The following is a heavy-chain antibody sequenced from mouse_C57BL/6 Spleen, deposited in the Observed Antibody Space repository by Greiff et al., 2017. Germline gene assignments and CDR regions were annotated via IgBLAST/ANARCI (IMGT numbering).Heavy chain of an antibody. J-gene: IGHJ3*01. D-gene: IGHD2-4*01. CDR1: GYSITSGYY. CDR3: ARDHYDYDGGCAY. Sequence: EVHLVESGPGLVKPSQSLSLTCSVTGYSITSGYYWNWIRQFPGNKLEWMGYISYDGSNNYNPSLKNRISITRDTSKNQFFLKLNSVTTEDTATYYCARDHYDYDGGCAYWGQGTLVTVSA. CDR2: ISYDGSN. V-gene: IGHV3-6*01.